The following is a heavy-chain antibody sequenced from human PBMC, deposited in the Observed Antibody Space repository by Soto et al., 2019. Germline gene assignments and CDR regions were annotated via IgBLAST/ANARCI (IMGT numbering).Heavy chain of an antibody. J-gene: IGHJ3*02. CDR2: ISGDGLST. Sequence: GGSLRLSFAGSGSTFTDFTMTWVRQASGKGLGWVSAISGDGLSTYYAGSVKGRFTISRDNSKTTLYLQMNSLRAEDTGVYYCARRPDAFDIWGRGTMVTVSS. V-gene: IGHV3-23*01. CDR3: ARRPDAFDI. CDR1: GSTFTDFT.